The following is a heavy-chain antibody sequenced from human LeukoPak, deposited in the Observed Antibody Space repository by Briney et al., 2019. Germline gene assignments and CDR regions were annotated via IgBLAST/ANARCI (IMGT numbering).Heavy chain of an antibody. D-gene: IGHD3-22*01. V-gene: IGHV4-4*02. Sequence: PSGTLSLTCAVSGGSISSSNWWSWVRQPPGKGLEWIGEIYHSGSTNYNPSLKNRVTISVDKSKNQFSLKLSSVTAADTAVYYCARDEASYFYDSGGRIDLWGQGTLVTVSS. CDR2: IYHSGST. CDR1: GGSISSSNW. CDR3: ARDEASYFYDSGGRIDL. J-gene: IGHJ5*02.